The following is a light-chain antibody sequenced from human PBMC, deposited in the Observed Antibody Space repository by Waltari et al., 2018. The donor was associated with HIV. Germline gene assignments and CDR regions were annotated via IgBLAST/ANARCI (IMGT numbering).Light chain of an antibody. CDR2: NKN. CDR1: NLRTYD. V-gene: IGLV3-19*01. CDR3: NSRDSSGNRV. J-gene: IGLJ1*01. Sequence: SSELTQDPAVSVALGQTVRITCQGDNLRTYDANWYQQKPGQAPVLVVYNKNNRPSGIPARFSGSSSGNTASLTITGAQAEDDSDYYCNSRDSSGNRVFGTGTKVTVL.